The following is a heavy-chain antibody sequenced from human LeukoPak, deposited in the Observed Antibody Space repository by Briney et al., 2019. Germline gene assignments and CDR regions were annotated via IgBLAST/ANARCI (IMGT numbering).Heavy chain of an antibody. CDR3: ARARLSSGYATVIDY. CDR2: ITSYNGDT. Sequence: ASVKVSCKASGYTFSSYGINWVRQAPGQGLEWMGWITSYNGDTKYAQQLQGRVTMTTDTSTGTAYMELRSLRSDDTAVYYCARARLSSGYATVIDYWGQGTLVTVSS. V-gene: IGHV1-18*01. CDR1: GYTFSSYG. D-gene: IGHD3-22*01. J-gene: IGHJ4*02.